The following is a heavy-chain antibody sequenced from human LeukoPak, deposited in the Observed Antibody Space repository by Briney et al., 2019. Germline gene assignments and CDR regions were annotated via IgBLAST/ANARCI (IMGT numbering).Heavy chain of an antibody. CDR3: ARVFSGSDY. D-gene: IGHD2-15*01. Sequence: GGSLRLSCAVSGFTLSSYWMHWVRQVPGKGLVWISRMNSDGRSTTYADSVKGRFTISRDNAKNTLFLQMESLRVDDTAIYYCARVFSGSDYWGQGTPVTVSS. J-gene: IGHJ4*02. CDR2: MNSDGRST. CDR1: GFTLSSYW. V-gene: IGHV3-74*01.